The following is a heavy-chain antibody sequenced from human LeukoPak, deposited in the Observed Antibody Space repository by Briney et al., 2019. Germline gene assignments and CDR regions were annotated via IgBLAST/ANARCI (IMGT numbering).Heavy chain of an antibody. V-gene: IGHV3-7*01. CDR1: GFTFSSYA. CDR2: IKEDGSEK. D-gene: IGHD3-22*01. CDR3: ARGRFNYDSTGYSSFYY. J-gene: IGHJ4*02. Sequence: GGSLRLSCAVSGFTFSSYAMSWVRQAPGKGLEWVANIKEDGSEKYCVDSVKGRFTISRDNAKNSLYLQMNSLRAEDTALYYCARGRFNYDSTGYSSFYYWGQGTLITVSS.